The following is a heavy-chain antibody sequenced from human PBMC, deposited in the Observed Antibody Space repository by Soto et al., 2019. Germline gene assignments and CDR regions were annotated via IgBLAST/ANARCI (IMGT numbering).Heavy chain of an antibody. CDR3: ARGSGIVALPGELEDVNYDY. CDR1: GQSFSGHS. Sequence: QVQLQQWGAGLVKPSETLSLSCAVYGQSFSGHSWAWIRQSPGKGLEWIGEINESGSTYYTPSLKSRGTISADTSKNQFSLKLSSVSAADTAVYFCARGSGIVALPGELEDVNYDYWGQGTLVNVSS. J-gene: IGHJ4*02. CDR2: INESGST. V-gene: IGHV4-34*01. D-gene: IGHD1-1*01.